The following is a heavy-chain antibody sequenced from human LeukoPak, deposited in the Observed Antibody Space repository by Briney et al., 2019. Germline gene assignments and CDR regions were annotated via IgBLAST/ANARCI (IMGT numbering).Heavy chain of an antibody. J-gene: IGHJ4*02. Sequence: AGGSLRLSCAASGFTFSNYGMHWVRHAPGKGLEWVTFIRYNGSNKYYADSVKGRFTISRDNSKNTLFLQMNSLRAEDTAVYYCAKDKGWELRYCDYWGQGTLVTVSS. CDR3: AKDKGWELRYCDY. D-gene: IGHD4-23*01. CDR2: IRYNGSNK. CDR1: GFTFSNYG. V-gene: IGHV3-30*02.